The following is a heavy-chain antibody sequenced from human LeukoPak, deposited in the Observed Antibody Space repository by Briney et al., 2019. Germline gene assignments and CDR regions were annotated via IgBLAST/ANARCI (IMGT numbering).Heavy chain of an antibody. CDR3: ARHLYGDYGTLDF. CDR1: GVSIRSNRNY. J-gene: IGHJ4*02. CDR2: GYYSGGI. D-gene: IGHD4-17*01. Sequence: SETLSLTCSVSGVSIRSNRNYWGWIRQPPGKGLEWVGSGYYSGGIYYNPSLKTRVTISIDTSKNQFSLKLSSVTAADTAVYYCARHLYGDYGTLDFWGQGTLVSVSS. V-gene: IGHV4-39*01.